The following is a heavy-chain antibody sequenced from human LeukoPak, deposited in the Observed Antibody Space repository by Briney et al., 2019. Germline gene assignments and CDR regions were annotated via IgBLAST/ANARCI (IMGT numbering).Heavy chain of an antibody. Sequence: SETLSLTCTVSGGSISGYYWSWIRQPPGKGPEWIAYILYGGATVYNPSLNSRGTISVDTSKNQLSLKLNSVTAADTAIYYCARHTAGRAYGDFDSWGQGTLVTVSS. J-gene: IGHJ4*02. D-gene: IGHD4-17*01. CDR2: ILYGGAT. CDR1: GGSISGYY. V-gene: IGHV4-59*08. CDR3: ARHTAGRAYGDFDS.